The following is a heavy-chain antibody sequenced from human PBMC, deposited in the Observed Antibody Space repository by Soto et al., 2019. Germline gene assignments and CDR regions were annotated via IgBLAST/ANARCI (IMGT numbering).Heavy chain of an antibody. CDR3: AREFRVGGVRQIGYFDY. CDR2: IYYSGST. D-gene: IGHD3-10*01. J-gene: IGHJ4*02. CDR1: GGPLSNYY. V-gene: IGHV4-59*01. Sequence: QVQLQESGPGLVKPSETLSLTCTVSGGPLSNYYWKWIRQPPGKGLEWIGYIYYSGSTNYNPCLKSRVTISIDTSKNQFSLKLNSVTAADTAVYYCAREFRVGGVRQIGYFDYWGQGTLVTVSS.